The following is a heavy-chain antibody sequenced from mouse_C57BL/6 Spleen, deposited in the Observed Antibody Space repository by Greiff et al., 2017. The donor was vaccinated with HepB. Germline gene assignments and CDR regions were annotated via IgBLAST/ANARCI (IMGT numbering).Heavy chain of an antibody. CDR3: ARECSGYAWFAY. V-gene: IGHV1-39*01. J-gene: IGHJ3*01. D-gene: IGHD3-2*02. CDR1: GYSFTDYN. CDR2: INPNYGTT. Sequence: VQLQQSGPELVKPGASVKISCTASGYSFTDYNMNWVKQSKGKSLEWIGVINPNYGTTSYTQKFKGKATLTVDQSSSTAYMQLNSQTSEDSAVYYCARECSGYAWFAYWGQGTLVTVSA.